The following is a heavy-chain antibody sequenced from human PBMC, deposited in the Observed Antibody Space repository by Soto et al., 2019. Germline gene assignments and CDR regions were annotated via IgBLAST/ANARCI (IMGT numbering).Heavy chain of an antibody. CDR3: ARESGDWPLNWFDP. CDR2: ITSDGKSK. D-gene: IGHD2-21*02. V-gene: IGHV3-74*01. CDR1: GFNFSNHW. Sequence: PGGSLRLSCAASGFNFSNHWMHWVRQRPAEGLVWVSRITSDGKSKAYAESMKGRFAISRDNAKNTLYLQMNGLTAEDTAVYYCARESGDWPLNWFDPWGQGTLVTVLL. J-gene: IGHJ5*02.